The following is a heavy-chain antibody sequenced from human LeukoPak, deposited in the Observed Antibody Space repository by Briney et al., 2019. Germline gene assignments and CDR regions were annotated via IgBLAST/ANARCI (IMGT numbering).Heavy chain of an antibody. CDR2: IYTSGNT. D-gene: IGHD6-19*01. CDR3: AREVPSGWHPDAFDI. J-gene: IGHJ3*02. CDR1: SGSTRSGSYY. V-gene: IGHV4-61*02. Sequence: PSETLSLTCTVSSGSTRSGSYYWSWIRQPAGKGLEWIGRIYTSGNTNYNPSLKSRVTISLDTSKNQFSLSLSSATAADTAVYYCAREVPSGWHPDAFDIWGQGTTVTVSS.